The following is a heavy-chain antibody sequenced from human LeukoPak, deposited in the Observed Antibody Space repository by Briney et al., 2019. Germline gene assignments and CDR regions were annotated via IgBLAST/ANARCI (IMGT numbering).Heavy chain of an antibody. J-gene: IGHJ5*02. D-gene: IGHD3-9*01. V-gene: IGHV3-21*01. CDR3: ARGAADIDP. Sequence: PGGSLRLSCAASGFTFSSYSMNWVRQAPGKGLEWGSSIISSSSYIYYADSVKGRFTISRDNAKNSLYLQMNSLRAEDTAVYYCARGAADIDPWGQGTLVTVSS. CDR1: GFTFSSYS. CDR2: IISSSSYI.